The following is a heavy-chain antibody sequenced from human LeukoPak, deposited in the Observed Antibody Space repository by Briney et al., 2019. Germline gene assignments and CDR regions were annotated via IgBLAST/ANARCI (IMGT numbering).Heavy chain of an antibody. CDR1: GGSIRSGAYY. V-gene: IGHV4-31*03. CDR2: IYYSGST. Sequence: SETLSLTCSVSGGSIRSGAYYWSWIRQHPGKGLEWIGYIYYSGSTYYNPSLKSRVTISLDTSKNQFSLKLSSVTAADTAVYYCTRGTGLSYASPDYWGQGTLVTVSS. J-gene: IGHJ4*02. CDR3: TRGTGLSYASPDY. D-gene: IGHD3-16*01.